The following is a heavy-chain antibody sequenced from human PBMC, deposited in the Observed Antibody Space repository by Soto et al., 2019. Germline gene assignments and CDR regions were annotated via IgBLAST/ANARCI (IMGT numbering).Heavy chain of an antibody. CDR2: IVVGSGNT. Sequence: GASVKVSCKASGFTFTSSAVQWVRQARGQRLEWIGWIVVGSGNTNYAQQFQERVTITRDMSTSTAYMELSSLRPEDTAVYYCAVHIWNYVGSSYYYGMAVWAQGTTVTVSS. CDR3: AVHIWNYVGSSYYYGMAV. CDR1: GFTFTSSA. V-gene: IGHV1-58*01. J-gene: IGHJ6*02. D-gene: IGHD1-7*01.